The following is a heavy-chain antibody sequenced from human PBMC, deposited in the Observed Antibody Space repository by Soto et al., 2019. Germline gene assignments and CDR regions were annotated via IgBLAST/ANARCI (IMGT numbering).Heavy chain of an antibody. V-gene: IGHV4-59*01. CDR2: IYYSGST. Sequence: PSETLSLTCTVSGGSISSYYWSWIRQPPGKGLEWIGYIYYSGSTNYNPSLKSRVTISVDTSKNQFSLKLSSVTAADTAVYYCARGLEYSSSSWFDPWGQGTLVTVSS. CDR3: ARGLEYSSSSWFDP. J-gene: IGHJ5*02. D-gene: IGHD6-6*01. CDR1: GGSISSYY.